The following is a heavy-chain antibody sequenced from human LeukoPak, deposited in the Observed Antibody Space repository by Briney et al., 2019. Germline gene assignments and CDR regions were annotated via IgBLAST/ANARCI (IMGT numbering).Heavy chain of an antibody. CDR2: ISSSSSTI. V-gene: IGHV3-48*01. CDR1: GFTFSSCS. Sequence: GGSLRLSCAASGFTFSSCSMNWVRQAPGKGLEWVSYISSSSSTIYYADSVKGRFTISRDNAKNSLYLQMNSLRAEDTAVYYCARDAGQTYSGYDFRVFDYWGQGTLVTVSS. J-gene: IGHJ4*02. CDR3: ARDAGQTYSGYDFRVFDY. D-gene: IGHD5-12*01.